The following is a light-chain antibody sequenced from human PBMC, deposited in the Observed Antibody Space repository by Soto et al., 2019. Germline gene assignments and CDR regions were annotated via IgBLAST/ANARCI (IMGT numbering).Light chain of an antibody. J-gene: IGKJ1*01. CDR1: QNIGGW. V-gene: IGKV1-5*01. Sequence: DIQMTQSPSTLSASVGDRVTITCRASQNIGGWLAWYQQKLGKAPNLLIYDASSLKSGVPSRFSGSGSGTEFTLTISSLQPDDFATYYCQQYNSYWTFGQGTKVEIK. CDR3: QQYNSYWT. CDR2: DAS.